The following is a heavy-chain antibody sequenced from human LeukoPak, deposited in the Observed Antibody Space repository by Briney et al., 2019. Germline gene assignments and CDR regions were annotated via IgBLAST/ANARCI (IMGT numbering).Heavy chain of an antibody. CDR1: GYTFTSYA. Sequence: ASVKVSCKASGYTFTSYAMNWVRQAPGQGLELMGWINTNTGNPTDAQGFTGRFFFSLDTSVLTAYLQISSLKAEDPAVYYCARPGIAAAGPYYYYYYYMDVWGKGTTVTVSS. V-gene: IGHV7-4-1*02. CDR3: ARPGIAAAGPYYYYYYYMDV. D-gene: IGHD6-13*01. J-gene: IGHJ6*03. CDR2: INTNTGNP.